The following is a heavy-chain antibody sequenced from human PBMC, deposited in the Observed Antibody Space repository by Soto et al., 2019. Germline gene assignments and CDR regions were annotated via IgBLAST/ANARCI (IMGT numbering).Heavy chain of an antibody. CDR2: ITGSGDTT. Sequence: GGSLRLSCAASGFTFSRYAMSWVRQAPGKGLEWVSGITGSGDTTNYADSVKGRFTISRDNSKNTLYLQLDTLRAEDTAIYYCAKAHLGYCSGDNCYFDSWGQGNLVTVSS. V-gene: IGHV3-23*01. D-gene: IGHD2-15*01. CDR1: GFTFSRYA. J-gene: IGHJ4*02. CDR3: AKAHLGYCSGDNCYFDS.